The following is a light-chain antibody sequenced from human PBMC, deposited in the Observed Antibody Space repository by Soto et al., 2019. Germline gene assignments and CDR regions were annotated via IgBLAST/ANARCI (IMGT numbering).Light chain of an antibody. CDR2: GAS. J-gene: IGKJ2*01. V-gene: IGKV3-20*01. Sequence: ETVVTQSPGTLSLSPGERATLSCWASQSLRSSYLAWYQRKPGQAPRLLMFGASRRATGIPDRFNGSGSGTDFILTISRLEPEDVAVYYCQQHGTSPYTFGQGTVLEIK. CDR3: QQHGTSPYT. CDR1: QSLRSSY.